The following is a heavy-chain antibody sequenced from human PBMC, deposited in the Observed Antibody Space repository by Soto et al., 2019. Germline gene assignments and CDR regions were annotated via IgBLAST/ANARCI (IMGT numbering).Heavy chain of an antibody. CDR3: ARVRREGSSWRNGDAFDI. CDR1: GGSISSYY. Sequence: SETLSLTCTVSGGSISSYYWSWIRQPPGKGLEWIGYIYYSGSTNYNPSLKSRVTISVDTSKNQFSLKLSSVTAADTAVYYGARVRREGSSWRNGDAFDIWGQGTMVTVSS. D-gene: IGHD6-13*01. J-gene: IGHJ3*02. V-gene: IGHV4-59*01. CDR2: IYYSGST.